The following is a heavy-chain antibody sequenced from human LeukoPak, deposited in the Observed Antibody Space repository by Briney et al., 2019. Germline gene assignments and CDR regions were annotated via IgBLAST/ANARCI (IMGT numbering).Heavy chain of an antibody. D-gene: IGHD2-21*02. CDR1: GYTFTGYY. V-gene: IGHV1-2*04. J-gene: IGHJ2*01. CDR2: INPNSGGT. Sequence: ASVKVSCKASGYTFTGYYMHWVRQAPVQGLEWMGWINPNSGGTNYAQKFQGWVTMTRDTSISTAYMELSRLRSDDTAVYYCARAYCGGDCYRSRPWYFDLWGRGTLFTVSS. CDR3: ARAYCGGDCYRSRPWYFDL.